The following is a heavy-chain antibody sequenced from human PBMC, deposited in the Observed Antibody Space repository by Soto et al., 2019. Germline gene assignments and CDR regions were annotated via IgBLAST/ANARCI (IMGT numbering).Heavy chain of an antibody. J-gene: IGHJ4*02. CDR2: IHYSGTT. Sequence: KPSETLSLTCTVSGGSMRNYFWTWIRQPPGKGLEWIGYIHYSGTTSFFPSYNPSLRSRVTISEDTSKNQSSLKLLSVTTADTAVYFCAAGEASSRNLAPYYLDFWGQGTLVTVSS. D-gene: IGHD6-13*01. CDR1: GGSMRNYF. CDR3: AAGEASSRNLAPYYLDF. V-gene: IGHV4-59*01.